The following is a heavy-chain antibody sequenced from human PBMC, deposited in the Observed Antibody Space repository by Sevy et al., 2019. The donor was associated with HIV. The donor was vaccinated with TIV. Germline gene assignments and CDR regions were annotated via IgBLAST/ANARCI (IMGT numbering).Heavy chain of an antibody. V-gene: IGHV3-9*01. CDR2: SSWNSGSI. CDR3: AKGIGYSNGWYSWFDS. CDR1: GFTFDDYA. Sequence: GGSLRLCCVASGFTFDDYAMHWVRQAPGKGPECVSGSSWNSGSIGYAESVKGRFTISRDNAKNSLYLQMNSLRVEDTALYYCAKGIGYSNGWYSWFDSWGQGTLVTVSS. D-gene: IGHD6-19*01. J-gene: IGHJ5*01.